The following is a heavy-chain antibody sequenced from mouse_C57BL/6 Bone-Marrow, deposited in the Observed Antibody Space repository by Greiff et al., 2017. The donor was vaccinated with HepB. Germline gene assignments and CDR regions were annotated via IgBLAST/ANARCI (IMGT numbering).Heavy chain of an antibody. CDR1: GFNIKDDY. CDR2: IDPENGDT. CDR3: TTWSTTVVVPFDY. V-gene: IGHV14-4*01. J-gene: IGHJ2*01. Sequence: EVQLQQSGAELVRPGASVKLSCTASGFNIKDDYMHWVKQRPEQGLEWIGWIDPENGDTEYASKFQGKATITADTSSNTAYLQLSSLTSEDTAVYYCTTWSTTVVVPFDYWGQGTTLTVSS. D-gene: IGHD1-1*01.